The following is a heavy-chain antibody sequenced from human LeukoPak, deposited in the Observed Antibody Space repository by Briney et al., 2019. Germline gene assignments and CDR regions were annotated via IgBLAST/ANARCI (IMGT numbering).Heavy chain of an antibody. CDR1: GYTFTSYY. CDR3: ARERFGELLILGY. V-gene: IGHV1-2*02. Sequence: ASVKVSCKASGYTFTSYYMHWVRQAPGQGLEWMGWINPNSGGINYAQKFQGRVTMTRDTSITTGYMELSRLRSDDTAVYYCARERFGELLILGYWGQGTLVTVSS. J-gene: IGHJ4*02. D-gene: IGHD3-10*01. CDR2: INPNSGGI.